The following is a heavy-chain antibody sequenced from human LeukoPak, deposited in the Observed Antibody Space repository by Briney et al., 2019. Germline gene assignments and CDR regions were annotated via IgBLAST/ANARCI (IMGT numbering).Heavy chain of an antibody. CDR2: ISASGGST. Sequence: GGSLRLSCAASGFTFSNYAMTWVRQAPGKGLEWVSTISASGGSTSYADSVKGRFTISRDNSKNTLYLQMNSLRAEDTAVYYCARFTHGGDFDYWGQGTLVTVSS. D-gene: IGHD2-21*01. CDR3: ARFTHGGDFDY. CDR1: GFTFSNYA. J-gene: IGHJ4*02. V-gene: IGHV3-23*01.